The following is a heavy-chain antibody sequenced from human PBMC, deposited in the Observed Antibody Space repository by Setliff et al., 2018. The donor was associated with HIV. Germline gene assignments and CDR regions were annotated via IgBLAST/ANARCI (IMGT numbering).Heavy chain of an antibody. V-gene: IGHV4-34*01. CDR1: GGSFSDYY. D-gene: IGHD4-4*01. Sequence: PSETLSLTCAVYGGSFSDYYWSWIRQPPGKGLEWIGEINHSGSTNYNPSLKSRVTITVDTSKNQFSLKLSSVTAADTAVYYCATNRVGNYPLDYWGRGTLVTVSS. CDR2: INHSGST. CDR3: ATNRVGNYPLDY. J-gene: IGHJ4*02.